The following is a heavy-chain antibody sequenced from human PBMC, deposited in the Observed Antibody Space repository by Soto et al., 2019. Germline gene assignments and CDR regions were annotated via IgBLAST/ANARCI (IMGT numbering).Heavy chain of an antibody. CDR2: INDSGST. V-gene: IGHV4-34*01. D-gene: IGHD2-2*01. CDR3: ARGECSSNYCFTRWALDI. CDR1: GGSFSGYY. Sequence: QVQLQQWGAGLLKPSETLSLTCAVYGGSFSGYYWTWIRQTPGKGLEWIGEINDSGSTNYKPSLKIRVTISADTSKTQFSLNVTSVTAADTAVYYCARGECSSNYCFTRWALDIWGQGTVVTVSS. J-gene: IGHJ3*02.